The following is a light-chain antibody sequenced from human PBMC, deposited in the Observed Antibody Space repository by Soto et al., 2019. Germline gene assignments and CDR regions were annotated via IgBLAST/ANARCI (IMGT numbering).Light chain of an antibody. J-gene: IGKJ1*01. CDR1: QSVSSY. Sequence: IVLTQSPATLSLSPGERATLSCRASQSVSSYLAWYQQKPGQVPRLVIYDASNRATGIPGRFSGSGSGTDFTLTISSLEPEDFGVYYFQQRSSWPRTFGQGTKVESK. CDR3: QQRSSWPRT. CDR2: DAS. V-gene: IGKV3-11*01.